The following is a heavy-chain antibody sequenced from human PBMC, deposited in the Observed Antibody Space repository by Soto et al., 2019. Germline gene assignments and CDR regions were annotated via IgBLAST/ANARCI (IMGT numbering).Heavy chain of an antibody. J-gene: IGHJ3*02. D-gene: IGHD3-10*01. CDR1: GYTFTSYD. Sequence: QVQLVQSGAEVKKPGASVKVSCKASGYTFTSYDINWVRQATGQGLEWMGWMNPNSGNTGYAQKFQGRVTMTRNTSISTAYMELSSVRSEDTAEYYCARGRLWFGALDAFDIWGQGTMVTVSS. CDR2: MNPNSGNT. V-gene: IGHV1-8*01. CDR3: ARGRLWFGALDAFDI.